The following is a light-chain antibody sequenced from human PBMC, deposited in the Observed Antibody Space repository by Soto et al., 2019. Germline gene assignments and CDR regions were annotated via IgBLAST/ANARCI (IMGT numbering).Light chain of an antibody. CDR3: QQRSNWPPKIT. V-gene: IGKV3-11*01. CDR2: DAS. Sequence: EIVLAQSPATLSLSPGERDTLSCRASQSVSIYLAWYQQKPGQAPRLLIYDASNRATGIPARFSGSGSGTDFTLTISSLEPEDFAVYYCQQRSNWPPKITCGQGTRMEIK. CDR1: QSVSIY. J-gene: IGKJ5*01.